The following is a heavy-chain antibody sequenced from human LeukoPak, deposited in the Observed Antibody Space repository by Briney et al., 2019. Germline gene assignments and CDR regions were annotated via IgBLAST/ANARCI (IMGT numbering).Heavy chain of an antibody. CDR3: ARHLSSTVTKGGFDY. Sequence: GESLKISCKGSGCSFTSYWIGWVRQMPGKGLEWMGIIYPGDSDTRYSPSFQGQVTISADKSISTAYLQWSSLKASDTAMYYCARHLSSTVTKGGFDYWGQGTLVTVSS. CDR2: IYPGDSDT. J-gene: IGHJ4*02. V-gene: IGHV5-51*01. D-gene: IGHD4-17*01. CDR1: GCSFTSYW.